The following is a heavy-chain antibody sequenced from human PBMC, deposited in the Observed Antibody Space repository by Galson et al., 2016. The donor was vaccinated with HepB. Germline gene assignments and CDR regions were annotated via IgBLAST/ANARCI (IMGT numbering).Heavy chain of an antibody. V-gene: IGHV3-30*04. D-gene: IGHD2-2*01. Sequence: SLRLSCAVSGFTFSNYAMHWVRQAPGKGLEWVTVIEHDGNIKYYADSVEGRFTVSRDDSNSTLYLQMNSLRGDDTALYYCARDPRVLGYCDTTTCDWFGPWGQGTLVIVSS. CDR2: IEHDGNIK. J-gene: IGHJ5*02. CDR1: GFTFSNYA. CDR3: ARDPRVLGYCDTTTCDWFGP.